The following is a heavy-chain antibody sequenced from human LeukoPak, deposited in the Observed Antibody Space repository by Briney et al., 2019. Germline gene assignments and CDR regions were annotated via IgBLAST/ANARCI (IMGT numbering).Heavy chain of an antibody. V-gene: IGHV3-20*04. D-gene: IGHD3-22*01. CDR2: INWNGGGI. CDR1: GFTFDDYG. Sequence: GGSLRLSCAASGFTFDDYGMTWVRQAPGKGLEWVSGINWNGGGISYVDSVKGRFTISRDNAKNSLYLQMNSLRAEDTAVYYCARDPHDSSGYYLLDYWGQGTLVTVSS. J-gene: IGHJ4*02. CDR3: ARDPHDSSGYYLLDY.